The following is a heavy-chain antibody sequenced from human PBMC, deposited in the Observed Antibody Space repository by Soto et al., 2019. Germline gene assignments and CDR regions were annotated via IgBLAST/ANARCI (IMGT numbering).Heavy chain of an antibody. J-gene: IGHJ4*02. V-gene: IGHV2-5*02. CDR1: GFSLTTDRVG. D-gene: IGHD1-26*01. CDR2: IYWDDSK. Sequence: QITLKESGPTLVKPTQTLTLTCTFSGFSLTTDRVGVGWIRQPPGEALEWLAVIYWDDSKTYRPSLESRLTITKDTSKNQVALTMTTMDSLDTATYYCAHADGGRSLYWGQGTLVTVSS. CDR3: AHADGGRSLY.